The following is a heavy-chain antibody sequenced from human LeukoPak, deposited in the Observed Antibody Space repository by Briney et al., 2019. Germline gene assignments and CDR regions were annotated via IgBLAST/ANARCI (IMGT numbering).Heavy chain of an antibody. V-gene: IGHV4-30-2*01. J-gene: IGHJ5*02. D-gene: IGHD3-3*01. CDR1: GASINGGDYY. Sequence: SETLSLTCTVSGASINGGDYYWSWIRQPPGKGLEWIGNIYHSGISLYNPSLKSRVSMSLDMSQNQVSLRLATVTAADTAMYYCVRAEDFGVSTLWFDTWGQGALVTISS. CDR3: VRAEDFGVSTLWFDT. CDR2: IYHSGIS.